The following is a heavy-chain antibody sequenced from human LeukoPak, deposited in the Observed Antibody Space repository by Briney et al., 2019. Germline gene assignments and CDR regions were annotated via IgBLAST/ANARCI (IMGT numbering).Heavy chain of an antibody. CDR2: IYYSGST. CDR3: ARGVVGMPGITMIVDYFDY. CDR1: GGSISSSSYY. D-gene: IGHD3-22*01. Sequence: SETLSLTCTVSGGSISSSSYYWGWIRQPPGKGLEWIGSIYYSGSTYYNPSLKSRVTISVDTSKNQFSLKLSSVTAADTAVYYCARGVVGMPGITMIVDYFDYWGQGTLVTVSS. J-gene: IGHJ4*02. V-gene: IGHV4-39*07.